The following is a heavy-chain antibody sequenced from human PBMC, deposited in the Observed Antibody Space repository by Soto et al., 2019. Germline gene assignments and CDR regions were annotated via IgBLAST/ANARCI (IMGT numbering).Heavy chain of an antibody. CDR1: GGSVTSGTYF. J-gene: IGHJ5*02. D-gene: IGHD4-17*01. CDR3: GRRNSGGNWFDP. CDR2: ISYSGNT. Sequence: SETLSLTCTVSGGSVTSGTYFFNCVRQPPGKGLEWIGYISYSGNTDYNPSLKSRATISVDTSKTQFSLKLTSLTAADTAVYYCGRRNSGGNWFDPWGPGTLVTVSS. V-gene: IGHV4-61*01.